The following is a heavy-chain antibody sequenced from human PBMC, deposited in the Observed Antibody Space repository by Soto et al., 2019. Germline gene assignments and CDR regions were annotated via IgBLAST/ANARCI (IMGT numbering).Heavy chain of an antibody. CDR2: TYYSGST. D-gene: IGHD2-15*01. CDR1: GGSISSSSYY. Sequence: SETLSLTCTVSGGSISSSSYYWGWIRQPPGKGLEWIGSTYYSGSTYYNPSLMSRVTISVDTSKNQFSLKLSSVTAADTAVYYCARHVVVAATLLDFDYWGQGTLVTVSS. J-gene: IGHJ4*02. CDR3: ARHVVVAATLLDFDY. V-gene: IGHV4-39*01.